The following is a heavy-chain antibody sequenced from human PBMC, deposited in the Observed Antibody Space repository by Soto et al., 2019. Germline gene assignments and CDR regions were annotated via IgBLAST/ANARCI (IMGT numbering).Heavy chain of an antibody. CDR3: ARGGSASPSGMDV. Sequence: EVQLVESGGGLVKPGGSLRLSCAASGFTFSSYSMNWVRQAPGKGLEWVSSISSSSSYIYYADSVKGRFTISRDNAKNSLYLQMNSLRAEVTAVYYCARGGSASPSGMDVWGQGTTVTVSS. CDR1: GFTFSSYS. V-gene: IGHV3-21*01. J-gene: IGHJ6*02. D-gene: IGHD3-16*01. CDR2: ISSSSSYI.